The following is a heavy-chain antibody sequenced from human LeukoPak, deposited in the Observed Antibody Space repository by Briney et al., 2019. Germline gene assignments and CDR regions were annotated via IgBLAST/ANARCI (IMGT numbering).Heavy chain of an antibody. J-gene: IGHJ3*02. Sequence: PSETLSLTCAVSGDSFSSHYWTWIRQPPGTGLEWIGYISHIGSANYNPSLKSRVTVSIDTSKNQFSLKLRSVPAADTAVYYCARELVTVTKGCDIWGQGTMVSVSS. CDR2: ISHIGSA. V-gene: IGHV4-59*11. CDR1: GDSFSSHY. CDR3: ARELVTVTKGCDI. D-gene: IGHD4-17*01.